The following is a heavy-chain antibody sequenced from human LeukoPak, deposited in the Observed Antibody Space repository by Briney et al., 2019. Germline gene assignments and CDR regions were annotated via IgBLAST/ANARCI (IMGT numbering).Heavy chain of an antibody. CDR1: GGSISSYY. Sequence: SSETLSLTCTVSGGSISSYYWSWIRQPPGKGLEWIGYIYYSGSTNYNPSLKSRVTISVDTSENQFSLKLSSVTAADTAVYYCARDPSGSGSYPPYYYYYGMDVWGQGTTVTVSS. J-gene: IGHJ6*02. D-gene: IGHD3-10*01. CDR2: IYYSGST. V-gene: IGHV4-59*01. CDR3: ARDPSGSGSYPPYYYYYGMDV.